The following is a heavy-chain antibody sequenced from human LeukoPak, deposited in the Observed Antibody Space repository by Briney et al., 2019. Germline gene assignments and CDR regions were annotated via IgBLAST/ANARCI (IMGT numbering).Heavy chain of an antibody. V-gene: IGHV4-34*01. CDR2: INHSGST. CDR3: ARHMEMRGSGSLPGWKNWFDP. Sequence: SDTLSLTCALCGGLYSRYYGRGIRRSPGKGLVCLGEINHSGSTNYNPLRKRRVTIFVDTSKNEFSLNLSSVTAADTALYYCARHMEMRGSGSLPGWKNWFDPWGQGTLVTVSS. CDR1: GGLYSRYY. J-gene: IGHJ5*02. D-gene: IGHD3-10*01.